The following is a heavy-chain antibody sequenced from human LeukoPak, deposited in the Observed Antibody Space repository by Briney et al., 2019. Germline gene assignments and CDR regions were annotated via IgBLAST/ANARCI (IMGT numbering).Heavy chain of an antibody. J-gene: IGHJ3*02. CDR3: AKTPDTAMVGDAFDI. Sequence: GGSLRLSCAASGFTFSGYGMHWVRQAPGKGLEWVAVISYDGSNKYYADSVKGRLTISRDNSKNTLYLQMNSLRVEDTAVYYCAKTPDTAMVGDAFDIWGQGTMVTVSS. CDR2: ISYDGSNK. V-gene: IGHV3-30*18. D-gene: IGHD5-18*01. CDR1: GFTFSGYG.